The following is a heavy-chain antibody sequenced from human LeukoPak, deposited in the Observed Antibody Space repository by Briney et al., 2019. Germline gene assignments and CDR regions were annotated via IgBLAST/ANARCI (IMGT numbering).Heavy chain of an antibody. D-gene: IGHD3-10*01. CDR3: AKAGRGGAITMVRGVKGDYYYMDV. J-gene: IGHJ6*03. V-gene: IGHV3-23*01. CDR1: GFTFSSYG. Sequence: GGSLRLSCAASGFTFSSYGMSWVRQAPGKGLEWVSAISGSGGRTYYADSVKGRFTISRDNSKNTLYLQMNNLRAEDTAVYYCAKAGRGGAITMVRGVKGDYYYMDVWGKGTPVTISS. CDR2: ISGSGGRT.